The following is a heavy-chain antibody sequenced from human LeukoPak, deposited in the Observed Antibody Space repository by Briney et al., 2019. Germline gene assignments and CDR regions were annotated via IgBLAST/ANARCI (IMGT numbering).Heavy chain of an antibody. J-gene: IGHJ4*02. CDR2: FSGSTGNK. Sequence: GGSLRLSCAASGFTFSTYAMSWVRQAPGKGLEWVSTFSGSTGNKYYADSVKGRFTISRDNSKNTLYLQMNSLTAEDTAIYYCAKRSPYYFDYWGQGTLVTVSS. CDR3: AKRSPYYFDY. V-gene: IGHV3-23*01. CDR1: GFTFSTYA.